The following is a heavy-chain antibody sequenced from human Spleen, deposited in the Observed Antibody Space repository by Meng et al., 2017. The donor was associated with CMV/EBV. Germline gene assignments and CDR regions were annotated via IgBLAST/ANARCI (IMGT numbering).Heavy chain of an antibody. CDR2: VGHSGST. CDR1: FSGYY. D-gene: IGHD2-2*01. J-gene: IGHJ1*01. Sequence: FSGYYGSWIRQPPGKGLERSEEVGHSGSTNSNPSLKGRVTIWVGTSKNQFSLRLRSVAAADTAVYYCARGLLKAPAAGRPRSPFQYWGRGTLVTVSS. CDR3: ARGLLKAPAAGRPRSPFQY. V-gene: IGHV4-34*01.